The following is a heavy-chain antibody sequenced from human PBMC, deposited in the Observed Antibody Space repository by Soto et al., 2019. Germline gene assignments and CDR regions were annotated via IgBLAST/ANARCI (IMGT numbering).Heavy chain of an antibody. V-gene: IGHV4-61*08. J-gene: IGHJ6*02. CDR2: IYYSGST. Sequence: PSETLSLTCTVSGGSISSGGYYWSWIRQHPGKGLEWIGYIYYSGSTNYNPSLKSRVTISVDTSKNQFSLKLSSVTAADTAVYYCARPALGYCSGGSCHPSGMDVWGQGTTVTVSS. CDR3: ARPALGYCSGGSCHPSGMDV. CDR1: GGSISSGGYY. D-gene: IGHD2-15*01.